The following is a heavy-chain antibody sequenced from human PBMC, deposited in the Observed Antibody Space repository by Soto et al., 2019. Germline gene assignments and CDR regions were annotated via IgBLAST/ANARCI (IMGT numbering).Heavy chain of an antibody. CDR1: GYTFNTYG. J-gene: IGHJ6*03. D-gene: IGHD1-1*01. V-gene: IGHV1-18*04. Sequence: QAQLLQSGGELKKSGASVKVSCKASGYTFNTYGISWVRQAPGQGLEWMAWISIHNGNTNFAQKFQGRVTLTTDTSTSTANMELRSLRSDDTAVYYCARMTPEDNSHYYMDVWGKGTTVTVSS. CDR3: ARMTPEDNSHYYMDV. CDR2: ISIHNGNT.